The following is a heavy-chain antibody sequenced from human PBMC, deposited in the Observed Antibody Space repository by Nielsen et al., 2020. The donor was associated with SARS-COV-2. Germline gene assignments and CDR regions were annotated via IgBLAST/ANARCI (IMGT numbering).Heavy chain of an antibody. J-gene: IGHJ4*02. D-gene: IGHD3-10*01. Sequence: LTLTCTFSGFSLSTSGMCVSWVRQAPGKGLEWVSIIYVGGGTQYADSVRGRFTISRDGSKNTLHLQMNSLRAEDTAIYYCASGVPPPRGVLPFDCWGQGTLVTVSS. CDR1: GFSLSTSGMC. CDR2: IYVGGGT. V-gene: IGHV3-53*01. CDR3: ASGVPPPRGVLPFDC.